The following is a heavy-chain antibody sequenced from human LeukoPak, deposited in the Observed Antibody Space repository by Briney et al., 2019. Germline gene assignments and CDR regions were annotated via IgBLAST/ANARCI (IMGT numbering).Heavy chain of an antibody. V-gene: IGHV4-61*02. J-gene: IGHJ4*02. Sequence: SETLSLTCTVSGGSISSGTYYWTWIRQPAGKGLEWIGRIFTTGSTNYDPSLKSRVTISVDPSKNQFSLKLISVTAADTAVYFCARSRYGDLYFDFWGQGTLVTVSS. CDR2: IFTTGST. D-gene: IGHD4-17*01. CDR3: ARSRYGDLYFDF. CDR1: GGSISSGTYY.